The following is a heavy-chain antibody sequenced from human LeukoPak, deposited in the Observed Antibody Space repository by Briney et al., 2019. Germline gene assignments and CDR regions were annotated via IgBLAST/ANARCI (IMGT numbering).Heavy chain of an antibody. Sequence: SETLSLTCTVFGGSISSYYWSWIRQPPGKGLEWIGYIYYSGSTNYNPSLKSRVTISVDTSKNQFSLKLSSVTAADTAVYYCVGNDAYYFDYWGQGTLVTVSS. CDR3: VGNDAYYFDY. D-gene: IGHD1-1*01. CDR1: GGSISSYY. V-gene: IGHV4-59*01. J-gene: IGHJ4*02. CDR2: IYYSGST.